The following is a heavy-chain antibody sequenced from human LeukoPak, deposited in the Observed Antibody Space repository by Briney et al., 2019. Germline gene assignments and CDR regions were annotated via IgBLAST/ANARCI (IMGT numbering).Heavy chain of an antibody. V-gene: IGHV1-2*02. CDR3: ARSPSGSSSRYFDP. D-gene: IGHD1-26*01. J-gene: IGHJ5*02. CDR2: INPNSGGT. CDR1: GYTFTGYY. Sequence: ASVKVSCKDSGYTFTGYYMHRVRQAPGQGLEWMGWINPNSGGTNYAQKFQGRVTMTRDTSISTAYMELSRLRSDDTAVYYCARSPSGSSSRYFDPWGQGTLVTVSS.